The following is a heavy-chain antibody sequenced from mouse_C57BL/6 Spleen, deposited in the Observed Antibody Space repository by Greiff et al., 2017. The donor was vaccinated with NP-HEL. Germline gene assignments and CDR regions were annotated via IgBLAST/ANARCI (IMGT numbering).Heavy chain of an antibody. CDR2: IHPNSGST. CDR1: GYTFTSYW. CDR3: ARHVTTVVAPFDY. J-gene: IGHJ2*01. V-gene: IGHV1-64*01. D-gene: IGHD1-1*01. Sequence: QVQLQQSGAELVKPGASVKLSCKASGYTFTSYWMHWVKQRPGQGLEWIGMIHPNSGSTNYNEKFKSKATLTVDKSSSTAYMQLSSLTSEDSAVYYCARHVTTVVAPFDYWGQGTTLTVSS.